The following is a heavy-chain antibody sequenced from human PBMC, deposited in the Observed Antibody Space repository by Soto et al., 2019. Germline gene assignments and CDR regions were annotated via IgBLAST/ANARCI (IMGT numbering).Heavy chain of an antibody. CDR3: AREFIEVAVFES. J-gene: IGHJ4*02. CDR1: GDNFGSYS. V-gene: IGHV1-69*08. D-gene: IGHD6-19*01. CDR2: ITPILGEA. Sequence: QVQLVQSGAEVKKPGSSVKLSGKASGDNFGSYSLSWMRQAPGQGLEWMGRITPILGEANSAQKFQDRVTITADRFTNIAYMEMSSLRSEDTAVYYCAREFIEVAVFESWGQGTLVTVSS.